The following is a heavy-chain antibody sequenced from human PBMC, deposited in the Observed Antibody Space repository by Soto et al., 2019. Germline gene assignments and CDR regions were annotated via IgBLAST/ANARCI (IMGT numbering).Heavy chain of an antibody. J-gene: IGHJ4*02. CDR3: ARRWLIFDY. CDR2: IYYSGST. CDR1: GGSISSSSYY. D-gene: IGHD6-19*01. V-gene: IGHV4-39*01. Sequence: QLQLQESGPGLVKPSETLSLTCTVSGGSISSSSYYWGWIRQPPGKGLEWIGSIYYSGSTYYNPSLXSRXPXCADTSKNQSSLKLSSVSAADTAVYYCARRWLIFDYWGQGTLVTVSS.